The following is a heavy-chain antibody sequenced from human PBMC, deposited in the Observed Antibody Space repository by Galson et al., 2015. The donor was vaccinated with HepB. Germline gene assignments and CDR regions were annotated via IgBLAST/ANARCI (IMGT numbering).Heavy chain of an antibody. J-gene: IGHJ4*02. Sequence: SLRLSGAASGLTFSGYWMHWVRQAPGEGLGWVARINSDGSSRYYADSVRGRFTISRDNARNTLFLQMDSLRAEDTALFYCARHSGTYLDYWGQGTLVTVSS. CDR2: INSDGSSR. D-gene: IGHD1-26*01. CDR1: GLTFSGYW. V-gene: IGHV3-74*01. CDR3: ARHSGTYLDY.